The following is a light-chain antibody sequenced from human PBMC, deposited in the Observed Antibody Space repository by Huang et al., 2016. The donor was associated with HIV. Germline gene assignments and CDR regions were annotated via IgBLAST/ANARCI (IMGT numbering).Light chain of an antibody. CDR2: AVS. J-gene: IGKJ1*01. CDR3: QQSHSTTWT. V-gene: IGKV1-39*01. Sequence: DIQMTQSPSSLSASVGDRVTITCRASQGISSFLNWYQKKAGKAPKLLIYAVSRLQSGVPSRFSGSGSGTEFTLTITSLQPEDFATYYCQQSHSTTWTFGQGTMVEIK. CDR1: QGISSF.